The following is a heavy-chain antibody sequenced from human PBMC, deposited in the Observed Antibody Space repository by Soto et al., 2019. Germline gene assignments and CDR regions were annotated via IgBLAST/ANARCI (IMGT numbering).Heavy chain of an antibody. V-gene: IGHV1-69*13. D-gene: IGHD3-22*01. J-gene: IGHJ6*02. CDR1: GGTFSSYS. Sequence: SVKVSCKASGGTFSSYSISWVRQAPGQGLEWMGGIIPIFGTANYAQKFQGRVAITADESTSTAYMELSSLRSEDTAVYYCARAYYDSSGYSDYYGMDVWGQGTTVTVSS. CDR3: ARAYYDSSGYSDYYGMDV. CDR2: IIPIFGTA.